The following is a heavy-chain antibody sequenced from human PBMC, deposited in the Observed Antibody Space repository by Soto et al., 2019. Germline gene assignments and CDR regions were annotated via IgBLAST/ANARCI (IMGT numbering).Heavy chain of an antibody. J-gene: IGHJ4*02. V-gene: IGHV4-61*01. CDR1: GGSVSSGSYY. Sequence: SETLSLTCTVSGGSVSSGSYYWSWIRQPPGKGLEWIGYIYYSGSTNYNPSLKSRVTISVDTSKNQFSLKLSSVTAADTAVYYCARDDGLNGDFDYWGQGTLVTVSS. D-gene: IGHD2-8*01. CDR3: ARDDGLNGDFDY. CDR2: IYYSGST.